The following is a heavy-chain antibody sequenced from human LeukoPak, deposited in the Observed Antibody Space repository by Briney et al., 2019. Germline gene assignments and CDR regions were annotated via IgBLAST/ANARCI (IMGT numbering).Heavy chain of an antibody. CDR2: INRGSSTI. CDR3: AISVDTAMVYFDY. J-gene: IGHJ4*02. D-gene: IGHD5-18*01. Sequence: GGSLRLSCAASGFTFNSYSMNWVRQAPGKGLEWVSYINRGSSTIFYADSVKGRFTISRDNSKNTLYLQMNSLRAEDTAVYYCAISVDTAMVYFDYWGQGTLVTVSS. V-gene: IGHV3-48*01. CDR1: GFTFNSYS.